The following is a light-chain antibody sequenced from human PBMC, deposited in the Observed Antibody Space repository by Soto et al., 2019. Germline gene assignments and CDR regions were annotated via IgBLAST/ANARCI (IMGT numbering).Light chain of an antibody. CDR2: EVS. CDR1: SSDVGGYNY. CDR3: SSYISSSIDDV. Sequence: QSALTQPASVSGSPGQSITISCTGTSSDVGGYNYVSWYQQHPGKAPKLMIYEVSNRPSGVSNRFSGSKSGNTASLTISGLQAEHEVDYYCSSYISSSIDDVFGTGTKDTVL. J-gene: IGLJ1*01. V-gene: IGLV2-14*01.